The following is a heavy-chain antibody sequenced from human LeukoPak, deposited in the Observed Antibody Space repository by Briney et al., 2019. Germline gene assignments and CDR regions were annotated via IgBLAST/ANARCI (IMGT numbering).Heavy chain of an antibody. CDR3: GKEGGA. Sequence: GGSLRLSCAASGFTFSSFTMTWVRQAPGKGLEWVSAIGGRGGSTYYPDSLEGRFTIARDNSKDMVYLQMNSLKVEDTAIYYCGKEGGAWGQGTKVTVSS. V-gene: IGHV3-23*01. CDR2: IGGRGGST. J-gene: IGHJ5*02. D-gene: IGHD3-16*01. CDR1: GFTFSSFT.